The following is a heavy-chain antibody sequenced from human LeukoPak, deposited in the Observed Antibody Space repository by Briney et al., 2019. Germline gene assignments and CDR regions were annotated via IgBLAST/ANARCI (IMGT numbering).Heavy chain of an antibody. V-gene: IGHV3-7*01. D-gene: IGHD1-26*01. CDR1: GSTFSSYW. Sequence: PGGSLRLSCAASGSTFSSYWMTWVRQAPGKGLEWVATINQDGSEKYYVDSVKGRFTISRDNARNSLSLQMNSLRAEDTAVYYCARDPYSGTYGNTYYYYMDVWGKGTTVTISS. CDR3: ARDPYSGTYGNTYYYYMDV. CDR2: INQDGSEK. J-gene: IGHJ6*03.